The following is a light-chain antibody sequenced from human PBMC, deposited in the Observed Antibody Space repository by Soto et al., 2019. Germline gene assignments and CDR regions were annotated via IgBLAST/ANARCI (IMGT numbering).Light chain of an antibody. CDR1: QSIRYY. V-gene: IGKV1-5*01. CDR2: GAS. CDR3: QHHNSYSQT. J-gene: IGKJ1*01. Sequence: DIQLTQSPPTLSASVGDRVTITCRASQSIRYYLAWHQQMPGKAPKLLIYGASSLQSGVPSRFSGSGSGTEFTLTISSLQPDDFATYFCQHHNSYSQTFGQGTKVDIK.